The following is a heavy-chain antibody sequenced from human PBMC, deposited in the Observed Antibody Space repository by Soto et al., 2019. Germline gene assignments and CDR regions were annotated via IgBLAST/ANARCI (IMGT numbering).Heavy chain of an antibody. D-gene: IGHD2-15*01. Sequence: PSETLSLTCTVSGGSISSYYWSWIRQPPGKGLEWIGYIYYSGSTNYNPSLKSRVTISVDTSKNQFSLKLSSVTAADTAVYYCARDRGYCSGGSCYKNYYYGMDVWGQGTTVTVSS. J-gene: IGHJ6*02. CDR1: GGSISSYY. CDR3: ARDRGYCSGGSCYKNYYYGMDV. CDR2: IYYSGST. V-gene: IGHV4-59*01.